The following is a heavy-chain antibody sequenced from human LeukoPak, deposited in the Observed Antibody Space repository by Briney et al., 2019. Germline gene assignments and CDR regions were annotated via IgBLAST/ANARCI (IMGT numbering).Heavy chain of an antibody. CDR1: GFIFSHYG. CDR3: AKDGNWARYED. J-gene: IGHJ4*02. D-gene: IGHD7-27*01. CDR2: ITSRSTT. Sequence: PGGSLRLSCAASGFIFSHYGMNWVRQAPGKGLEWVSGITSRSTTYYADSVKGRLTISRDNSKNMVWLQINSPTAEDTATYYCAKDGNWARYEDWGQGTLVTVSS. V-gene: IGHV3-23*01.